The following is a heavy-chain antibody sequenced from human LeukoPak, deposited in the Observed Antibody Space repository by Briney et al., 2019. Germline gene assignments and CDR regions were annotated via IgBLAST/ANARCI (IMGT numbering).Heavy chain of an antibody. Sequence: ASVKVSCKASGYTFTSYYMHWVRQAPGQGLEWMGIINPSGGSTSYAQKFQGRVTMTRDTSTSTVYMELSSLRSEDTAVYYCARDLEREVVPAASLYYYYGMDVWGQGTTVTVSS. CDR3: ARDLEREVVPAASLYYYYGMDV. V-gene: IGHV1-46*01. CDR2: INPSGGST. J-gene: IGHJ6*02. D-gene: IGHD2-2*01. CDR1: GYTFTSYY.